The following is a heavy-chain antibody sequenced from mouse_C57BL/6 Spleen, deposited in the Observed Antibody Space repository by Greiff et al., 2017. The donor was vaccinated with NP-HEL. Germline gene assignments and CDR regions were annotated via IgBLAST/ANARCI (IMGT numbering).Heavy chain of an antibody. V-gene: IGHV1-9*01. J-gene: IGHJ4*01. CDR1: GYTFTGYW. Sequence: QVQLQQSGAELMKPGASVKLSCKATGYTFTGYWIEWVKQRPGHGLEWIGEILPGSGSTNYNKKFKGKATFTADTSSNTAYMQLSSLTTEDSAIYYCATCYYYGSSYGGTRAMDYWGQGTSVTVSS. CDR3: ATCYYYGSSYGGTRAMDY. D-gene: IGHD1-1*01. CDR2: ILPGSGST.